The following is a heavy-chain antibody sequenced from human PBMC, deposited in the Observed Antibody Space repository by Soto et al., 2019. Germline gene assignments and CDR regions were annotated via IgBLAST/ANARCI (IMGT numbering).Heavy chain of an antibody. CDR1: GFTFSSYS. V-gene: IGHV3-21*01. Sequence: EVQLVESGGGLVKPGGSLRLSCAASGFTFSSYSMNWVRQTPGKGLEWVSSISSSSSYIYYADSVKGRFTISRDNAKNSLYLQMNSLRAEDTAVYYCARDDRQLWRGGHGMDVWGQGTTVTVSS. D-gene: IGHD5-18*01. CDR3: ARDDRQLWRGGHGMDV. CDR2: ISSSSSYI. J-gene: IGHJ6*02.